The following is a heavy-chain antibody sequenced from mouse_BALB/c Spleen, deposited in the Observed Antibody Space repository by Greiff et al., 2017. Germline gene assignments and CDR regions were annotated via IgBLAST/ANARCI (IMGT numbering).Heavy chain of an antibody. CDR1: GFSLTSYG. J-gene: IGHJ3*01. V-gene: IGHV2-9*02. CDR2: IWAGGST. CDR3: ARDYYGISSWFAY. Sequence: QVQLKQSGPGLVAPSQSLSITCTVSGFSLTSYGVHWVRQPPGKGLEWLGVIWAGGSTNYNSALMSRLSISKDNSKSQVSLKMNRLQTDDTAMYYCARDYYGISSWFAYWGQGTLVTVSA. D-gene: IGHD1-1*01.